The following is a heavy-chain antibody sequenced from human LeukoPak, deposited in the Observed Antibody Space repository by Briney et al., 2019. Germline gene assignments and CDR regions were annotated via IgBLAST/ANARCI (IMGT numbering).Heavy chain of an antibody. CDR2: IYPGDSDT. CDR1: GYSFTTYW. J-gene: IGHJ4*02. Sequence: GESLKISCKASGYSFTTYWISWVRQMPGKGLEWVGIIYPGDSDTRYSPSFQGQVTISADRSISTAYLQWSSLKASDTAMYYCARRLAAAGNGLIDYWGQGTLVTVSS. V-gene: IGHV5-51*01. CDR3: ARRLAAAGNGLIDY. D-gene: IGHD6-13*01.